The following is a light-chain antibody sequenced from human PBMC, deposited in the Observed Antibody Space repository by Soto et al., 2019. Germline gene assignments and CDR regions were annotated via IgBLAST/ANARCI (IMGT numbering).Light chain of an antibody. V-gene: IGKV3-11*01. CDR1: QSIGIY. CDR3: QQRSTWPLT. CDR2: EAS. Sequence: EIVLTQSPATLSLSPGDRATLSCRASQSIGIYLAWYQQTPGQSPRLLIYEASNRATGVPAKFSGTGSGTDFTLTICSLESEDFGIYYCQQRSTWPLTFGGGTRVEI. J-gene: IGKJ4*01.